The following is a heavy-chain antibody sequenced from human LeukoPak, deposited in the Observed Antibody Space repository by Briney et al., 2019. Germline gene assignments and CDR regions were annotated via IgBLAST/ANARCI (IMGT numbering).Heavy chain of an antibody. CDR2: LTISRTYI. D-gene: IGHD1-26*01. CDR3: ARDPYSGSYGPYYYYYMDV. CDR1: GFTFRSYN. V-gene: IGHV3-21*06. Sequence: GGSLRLSCAASGFTFRSYNMNWVRQPPGKGPGWGSSLTISRTYIYYADSVQGRFTISRDNAKNSLYLQMDSLRVEDTAVYYRARDPYSGSYGPYYYYYMDVWGKGTTVTISS. J-gene: IGHJ6*03.